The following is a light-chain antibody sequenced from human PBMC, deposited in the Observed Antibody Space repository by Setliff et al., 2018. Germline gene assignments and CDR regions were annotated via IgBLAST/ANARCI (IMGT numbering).Light chain of an antibody. J-gene: IGLJ2*01. CDR1: NSDVGAYNY. V-gene: IGLV2-14*03. CDR3: SSYTNSRTVI. CDR2: GVS. Sequence: QSVLTQPASVSGSPGQSITISCTGTNSDVGAYNYVSWYQRHPGEAPKLLLYGVSNRPSGISHRFSSSKSGSTASLTISGLQAEDEADYFCSSYTNSRTVIFGGGTK.